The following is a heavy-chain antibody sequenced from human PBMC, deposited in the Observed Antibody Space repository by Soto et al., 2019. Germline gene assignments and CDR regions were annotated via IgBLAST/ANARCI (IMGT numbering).Heavy chain of an antibody. Sequence: SETLSLTCAVYGGSFSGYYWSWIRQPPGKGLEWIGEINHSGSTNYNPSLKSRVTISVDTSKNQFSLKLSSVTAADTAVYYCARGSGVFGGSYYYYSYGMDVWGQGTTVTLSS. V-gene: IGHV4-34*01. CDR3: ARGSGVFGGSYYYYSYGMDV. J-gene: IGHJ6*02. CDR1: GGSFSGYY. D-gene: IGHD3-3*01. CDR2: INHSGST.